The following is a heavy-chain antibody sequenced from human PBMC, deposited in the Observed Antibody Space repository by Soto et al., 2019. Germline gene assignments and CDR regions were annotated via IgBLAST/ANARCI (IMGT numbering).Heavy chain of an antibody. J-gene: IGHJ4*02. CDR2: IIPVFRTA. Sequence: QEQLVQSGAEVKKPGSSVKVSCKASGGLFSSYPISWVRQVPRQGLEWMGGIIPVFRTAYYTQRFQGRVTITADESTNTAYMELSSLRSEDTAIYYCARGGSGYTWFNEFWGQGTLVTVSS. V-gene: IGHV1-69*01. D-gene: IGHD3-22*01. CDR3: ARGGSGYTWFNEF. CDR1: GGLFSSYP.